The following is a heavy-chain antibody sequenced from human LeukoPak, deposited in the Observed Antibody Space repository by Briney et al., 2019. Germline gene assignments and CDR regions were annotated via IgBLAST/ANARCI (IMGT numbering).Heavy chain of an antibody. V-gene: IGHV3-74*01. D-gene: IGHD4-23*01. CDR3: ARSAYPGNSVIED. CDR2: INSDGRST. CDR1: GITFSSYW. J-gene: IGHJ4*02. Sequence: GGSLRLSCAGSGITFSSYWMHWVRQALGKGLVWVSRINSDGRSTNYADSVKGRFTISRDNAKNMLYLQMNSLRAEDTAVYYCARSAYPGNSVIEDWGRGTLVTVSS.